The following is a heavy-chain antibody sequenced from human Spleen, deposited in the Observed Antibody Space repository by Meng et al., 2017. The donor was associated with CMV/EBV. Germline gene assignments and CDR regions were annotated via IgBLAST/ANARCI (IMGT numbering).Heavy chain of an antibody. V-gene: IGHV1-8*01. CDR2: VNPNNGNT. J-gene: IGHJ4*02. Sequence: KASGYTFTSYDNNWVRQAPGQGLEWMGWVNPNNGNTDYEQKFRGRVTFTRDTSINTAYMELTSLRSEDTAVYYCAKLHQQHPYHFDYWGQGTLVTVSS. CDR1: GYTFTSYD. D-gene: IGHD6-13*01. CDR3: AKLHQQHPYHFDY.